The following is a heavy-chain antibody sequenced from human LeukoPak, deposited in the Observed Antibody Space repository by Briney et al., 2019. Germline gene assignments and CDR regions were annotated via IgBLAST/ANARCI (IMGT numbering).Heavy chain of an antibody. V-gene: IGHV3-53*01. CDR1: GFSVSDNY. J-gene: IGHJ4*02. Sequence: GGSLRLSCAASGFSVSDNYMNWVRQAPGKGLEWVSIIYSGGTTYYADSVKGRFTISRDNSKNMLYLQMNSLRDEDTAVYYCARVLWNGDYPRFDYWGQGTLVTVSS. CDR2: IYSGGTT. D-gene: IGHD4-17*01. CDR3: ARVLWNGDYPRFDY.